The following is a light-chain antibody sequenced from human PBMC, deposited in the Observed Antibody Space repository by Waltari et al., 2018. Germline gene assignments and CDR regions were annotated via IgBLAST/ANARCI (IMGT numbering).Light chain of an antibody. CDR3: QQSYSTPQST. CDR2: AAS. J-gene: IGKJ5*01. V-gene: IGKV1-39*01. CDR1: QNIKKY. Sequence: DIQLTQSPLSLSASVGDRVTITCRASQNIKKYLTWYQHMPGKAPKLLIYAASSLLSGVPSRFSGIGSGTDFPLTISSLQPEDFATYYCQQSYSTPQSTFGQGTRLDLK.